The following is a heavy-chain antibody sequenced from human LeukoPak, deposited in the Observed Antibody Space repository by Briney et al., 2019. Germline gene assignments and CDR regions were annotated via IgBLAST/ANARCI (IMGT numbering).Heavy chain of an antibody. CDR1: GFTFSSYW. V-gene: IGHV3-7*01. CDR3: AREKCSGGSCTLDY. CDR2: IKQDGSEK. Sequence: GGSLRLSCAASGFTFSSYWMSWVRQAPGKGLEWVANIKQDGSEKYYVDSVKGRFTISRDNANNSQYLQMNSLRAEDTAVYYCAREKCSGGSCTLDYWGQGTLVTVSS. J-gene: IGHJ4*02. D-gene: IGHD2-15*01.